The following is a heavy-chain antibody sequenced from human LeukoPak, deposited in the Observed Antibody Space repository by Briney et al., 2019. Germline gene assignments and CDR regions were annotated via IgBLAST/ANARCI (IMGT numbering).Heavy chain of an antibody. J-gene: IGHJ6*04. Sequence: SGGSLRLSCAASGFTFSNAWMSWVRQAPGKGLEWVGRIKSKTDGGATDYAAPVKGRFTISRDDSKNTLYLQMNSLKTEDTAVYYCTTDGGYYGMDVWGKGTTVTVSS. CDR3: TTDGGYYGMDV. CDR2: IKSKTDGGAT. V-gene: IGHV3-15*01. D-gene: IGHD3-16*01. CDR1: GFTFSNAW.